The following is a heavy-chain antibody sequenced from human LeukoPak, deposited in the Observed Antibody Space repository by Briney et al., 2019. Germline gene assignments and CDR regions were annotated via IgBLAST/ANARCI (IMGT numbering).Heavy chain of an antibody. D-gene: IGHD1-26*01. Sequence: GGSLRISCAASGFTFSSYSMNWVRQAPGKGLEWVSYISSSSSTIYYADSVKGRFTISRDNAKNSLYLQMNSLRDEDTAVYYCARDRVGATFIFFDYWGQGTLVTVSS. V-gene: IGHV3-48*02. CDR1: GFTFSSYS. CDR2: ISSSSSTI. J-gene: IGHJ4*02. CDR3: ARDRVGATFIFFDY.